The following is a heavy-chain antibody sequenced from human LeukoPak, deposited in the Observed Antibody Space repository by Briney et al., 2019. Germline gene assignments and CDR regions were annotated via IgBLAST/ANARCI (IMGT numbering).Heavy chain of an antibody. CDR2: IYYSGST. CDR1: GGSFSGYY. CDR3: ARHLRYYGAFDI. J-gene: IGHJ3*02. V-gene: IGHV4-34*01. Sequence: PSETLSLTCAVYGGSFSGYYWSWIRQPPGKGLEWIGSIYYSGSTYYNPSLKSRVTISVDTSKNQFSLKLSSVTAADTAVYYCARHLRYYGAFDIWGQGTMVTVSS. D-gene: IGHD3-10*01.